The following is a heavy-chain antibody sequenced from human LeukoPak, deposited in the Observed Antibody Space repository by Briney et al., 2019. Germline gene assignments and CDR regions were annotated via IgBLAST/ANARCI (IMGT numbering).Heavy chain of an antibody. V-gene: IGHV3-7*05. CDR2: IKQDGSEK. D-gene: IGHD6-13*01. CDR3: SLEGSSWYRYFQH. J-gene: IGHJ1*01. Sequence: GGSLRLSCAAPGFTFSSYWMSWVRQAPGKGLEWVANIKQDGSEKYYVGSVKGRFTISRDNAKNSLYLQMNSLRAEDTAVYYSSLEGSSWYRYFQHWGQGTLVTVSS. CDR1: GFTFSSYW.